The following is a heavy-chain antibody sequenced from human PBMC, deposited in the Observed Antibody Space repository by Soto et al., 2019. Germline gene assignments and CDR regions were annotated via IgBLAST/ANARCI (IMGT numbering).Heavy chain of an antibody. CDR2: ISYDGSNK. CDR3: ARGLFLGVVITTGFDY. Sequence: GGSLRLSCAASGFTFSSYAMHWVRQAPGKGLEWVAVISYDGSNKYYADSVKGRFTISRDNSKNTLYLQMNSLRAEDTAVYYCARGLFLGVVITTGFDYWGQGTLVTVSS. CDR1: GFTFSSYA. V-gene: IGHV3-30*04. D-gene: IGHD3-3*01. J-gene: IGHJ4*02.